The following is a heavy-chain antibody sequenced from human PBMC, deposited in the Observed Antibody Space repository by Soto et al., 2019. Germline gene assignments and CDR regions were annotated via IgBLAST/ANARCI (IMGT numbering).Heavy chain of an antibody. J-gene: IGHJ5*02. Sequence: GASVKVSCKASGYTFTSYYMHWVRQAPGQGLEWMGIINPSGGSTSYAQKFQGRVTMTRDTSTSTVYMELSSLRSEDTAVYYCARGLDDFWSGYDTWFDPWGQGTLVTVCS. D-gene: IGHD3-3*01. CDR1: GYTFTSYY. V-gene: IGHV1-46*01. CDR2: INPSGGST. CDR3: ARGLDDFWSGYDTWFDP.